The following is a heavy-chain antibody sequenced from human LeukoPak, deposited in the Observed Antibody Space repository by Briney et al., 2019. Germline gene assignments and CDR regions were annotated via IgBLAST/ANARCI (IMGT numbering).Heavy chain of an antibody. CDR3: ATARITIFGVVV. CDR1: GFTVSSSY. D-gene: IGHD3-3*01. J-gene: IGHJ4*02. Sequence: GGSLRLSCASSGFTVSSSYMSWVRQAPGKGLEWVSAISGSGGSTYYADSVKGRFTISRDNSKNTLYLQMNSLRAEDTAVYYCATARITIFGVVVWGQGTLVTVSS. CDR2: ISGSGGST. V-gene: IGHV3-23*01.